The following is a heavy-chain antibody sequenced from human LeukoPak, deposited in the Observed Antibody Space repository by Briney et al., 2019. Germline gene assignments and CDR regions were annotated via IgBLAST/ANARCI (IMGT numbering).Heavy chain of an antibody. Sequence: PSETLSLTCTVSGGSFSSYFWSWIRQPPGKGLEWIGYIHYSGTTNYNPSLKSRVTISVDTSKNQFSLKVSSVTAADTAVYYCARLLRRDGYSHFDYWGQGTLVTVSS. J-gene: IGHJ4*02. V-gene: IGHV4-59*08. CDR2: IHYSGTT. D-gene: IGHD5-24*01. CDR3: ARLLRRDGYSHFDY. CDR1: GGSFSSYF.